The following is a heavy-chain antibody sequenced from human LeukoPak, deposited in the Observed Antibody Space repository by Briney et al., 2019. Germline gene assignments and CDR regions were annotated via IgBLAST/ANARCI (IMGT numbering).Heavy chain of an antibody. J-gene: IGHJ4*02. CDR1: GFTFGDYA. Sequence: GGSLRLSCTASGFTFGDYAMNWVRQAPGKGLEWVAFIHYDGSNKDYADSVKGRFTISRDNSKNTVSLQMNSLKPEDTALYYCVKDIRRGYNFGYDQFAYWGQGTLVSVSS. V-gene: IGHV3-30*02. CDR2: IHYDGSNK. D-gene: IGHD5-18*01. CDR3: VKDIRRGYNFGYDQFAY.